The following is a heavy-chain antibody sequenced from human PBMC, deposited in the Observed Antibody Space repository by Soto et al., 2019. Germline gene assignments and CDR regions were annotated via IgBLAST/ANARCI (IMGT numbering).Heavy chain of an antibody. CDR1: GYSFTSYW. CDR2: IYPGDSDT. Sequence: GESLKISCKGSGYSFTSYWIGWVRQMPGKGLEWMGIIYPGDSDTRYSPSFQGQVTISADKSISTAYLQWSSLKASDTAMYYCARLDYDILTGYLGPSQPSGMDVWGQGTTVTVSS. CDR3: ARLDYDILTGYLGPSQPSGMDV. V-gene: IGHV5-51*01. D-gene: IGHD3-9*01. J-gene: IGHJ6*02.